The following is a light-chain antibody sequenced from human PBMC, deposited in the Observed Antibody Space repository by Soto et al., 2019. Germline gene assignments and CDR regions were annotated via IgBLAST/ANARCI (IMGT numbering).Light chain of an antibody. Sequence: QSVQTHPLSVSGSPGHSVTISCTGTSSDVGGYNYVSWYQQHPGKAPKLMIYDVSKRPSGVPDRFSGSKSGNTASLTISGLQAEDEADYYCCSYAGSYTFEVFGTGTKVTAL. V-gene: IGLV2-11*01. J-gene: IGLJ1*01. CDR2: DVS. CDR1: SSDVGGYNY. CDR3: CSYAGSYTFEV.